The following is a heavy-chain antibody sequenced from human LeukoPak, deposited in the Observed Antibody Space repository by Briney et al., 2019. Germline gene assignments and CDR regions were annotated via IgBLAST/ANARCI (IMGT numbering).Heavy chain of an antibody. CDR2: ISGSGDNT. D-gene: IGHD6-13*01. V-gene: IGHV3-23*01. J-gene: IGHJ4*02. CDR1: GFTFSSYA. Sequence: GGSLRLSCAASGFTFSSYAMSWVRQAPGKGLEWVSAISGSGDNTYYADSVKGRFTISRDNSKNTLYLQMNSLRAEDTAVYYCARIAAVGPEDHWGQGTLVTVSS. CDR3: ARIAAVGPEDH.